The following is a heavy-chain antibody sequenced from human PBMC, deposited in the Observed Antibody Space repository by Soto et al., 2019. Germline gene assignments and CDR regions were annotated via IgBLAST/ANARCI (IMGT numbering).Heavy chain of an antibody. V-gene: IGHV3-7*01. Sequence: GGSLRLSCVASGFTFSDYWMSWVRQAPGKGLEWVANMKKDGSQKYYVDSVKGRFTISRDNARNSLYLQMNSLRVEDTAVYYCARDWFDAWGQGTLVTVSS. CDR2: MKKDGSQK. CDR1: GFTFSDYW. CDR3: ARDWFDA. J-gene: IGHJ5*02.